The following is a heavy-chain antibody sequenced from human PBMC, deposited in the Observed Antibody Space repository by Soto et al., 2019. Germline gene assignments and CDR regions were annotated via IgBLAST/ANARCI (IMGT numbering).Heavy chain of an antibody. J-gene: IGHJ3*02. CDR3: AREGLAEGDSDAFDI. CDR2: IKQDGSEK. V-gene: IGHV3-7*03. CDR1: GFTFSSYW. D-gene: IGHD6-13*01. Sequence: EVQLVESGGGLVQPGGSLRLSCAASGFTFSSYWMSWVRQAPGKGLEWVANIKQDGSEKYYVDSVKGRFTISRDNANNSLYLQMSSLRAEDTAVYYCAREGLAEGDSDAFDIWGQRTMVTVSS.